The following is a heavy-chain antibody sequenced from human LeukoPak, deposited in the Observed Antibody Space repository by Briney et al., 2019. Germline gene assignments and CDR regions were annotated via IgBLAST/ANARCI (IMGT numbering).Heavy chain of an antibody. V-gene: IGHV3-33*01. CDR2: IWYDGSNI. J-gene: IGHJ4*02. D-gene: IGHD3-22*01. CDR3: ARARNDYDSNGFSLLDY. Sequence: GGSLRLSCAASGISFSSHGMHWVRQAPGKGLEWVAVIWYDGSNIYYADSVKGRFAISRDNSKNTLYLQMNSLRAEDTALYYCARARNDYDSNGFSLLDYWGQGTLVTVSS. CDR1: GISFSSHG.